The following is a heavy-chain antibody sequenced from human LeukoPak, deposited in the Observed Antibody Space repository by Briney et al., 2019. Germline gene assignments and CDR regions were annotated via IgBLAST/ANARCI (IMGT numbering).Heavy chain of an antibody. D-gene: IGHD3-22*01. V-gene: IGHV1-18*01. J-gene: IGHJ3*02. CDR1: GYTFTSYG. Sequence: GASVKVSCKASGYTFTSYGISWVRQAPGQGLEWMGWISAYNGNTNYAQKLQGRVTMTTDTSTSTAYMELRSLRSDDTAVYYCAREILKGNYYDSSGYYDAFDIWGQGTMVTVSS. CDR3: AREILKGNYYDSSGYYDAFDI. CDR2: ISAYNGNT.